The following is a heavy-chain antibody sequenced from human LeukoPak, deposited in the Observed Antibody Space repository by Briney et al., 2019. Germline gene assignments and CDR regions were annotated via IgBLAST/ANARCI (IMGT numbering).Heavy chain of an antibody. CDR3: ARVYQGRVVDY. D-gene: IGHD1-26*01. CDR2: IYHSGST. CDR1: GGSISSSNW. Sequence: SGTLSLTCAVSGGSISSSNWWSWVRQPPGKGLEWIGEIYHSGSTNYNPSLKSRVTISVDTSKNQFSLKLSSVTAADTAVYYCARVYQGRVVDYWGQGTLVTVSS. V-gene: IGHV4-4*02. J-gene: IGHJ4*02.